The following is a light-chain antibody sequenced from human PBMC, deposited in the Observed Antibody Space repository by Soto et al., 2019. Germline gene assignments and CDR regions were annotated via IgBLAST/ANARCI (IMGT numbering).Light chain of an antibody. CDR1: SSNIGSNA. CDR2: TNT. Sequence: QSVLTQPPSASGTPGQRVTISCSGASSNIGSNAVNWYQQLPGTAPQLLIYTNTQRPSGVPDRFSGSKSGTLASLAITGLQSEDEADYHCAAWDDSLNALVFGGGTKLTVL. V-gene: IGLV1-44*01. CDR3: AAWDDSLNALV. J-gene: IGLJ3*02.